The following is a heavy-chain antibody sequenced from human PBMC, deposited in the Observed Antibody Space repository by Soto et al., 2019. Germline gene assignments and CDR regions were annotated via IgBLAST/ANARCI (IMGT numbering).Heavy chain of an antibody. V-gene: IGHV1-18*01. CDR3: ARGGPGIVIIIPYFDY. CDR1: GYTFTSYG. CDR2: ISAYNANT. J-gene: IGHJ4*02. D-gene: IGHD3-22*01. Sequence: QVQLVQSRTEVKKPGASVKVSCTASGYTFTSYGISWMRQAPGQGLEWMGWISAYNANTNYAQKLQGRVTMTTDTSTSTAYMELRSLRSDDTAVYCCARGGPGIVIIIPYFDYWGQGTLVTVSS.